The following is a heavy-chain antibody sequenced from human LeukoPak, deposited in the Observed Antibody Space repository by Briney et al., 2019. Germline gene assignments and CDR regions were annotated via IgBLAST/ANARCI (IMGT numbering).Heavy chain of an antibody. J-gene: IGHJ2*01. CDR1: GDSVSSNSAA. D-gene: IGHD4-11*01. Sequence: SQTLSLICAISGDSVSSNSAAWNWIRQSPSRGLEWLGRTYYRSKWYNEYASSVKSRITINPDTSQNQLSLQLNSVTPEDTAVYFCARSKGYFDLWGRGTLVTVSS. CDR3: ARSKGYFDL. V-gene: IGHV6-1*01. CDR2: TYYRSKWYN.